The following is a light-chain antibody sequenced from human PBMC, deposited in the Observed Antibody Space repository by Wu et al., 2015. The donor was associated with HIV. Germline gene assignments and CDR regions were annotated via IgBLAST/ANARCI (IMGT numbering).Light chain of an antibody. CDR2: KAT. Sequence: DIQMTQSPSTLSASVGDRVTITCRASQTINNWLAWYQQKPGKAPKLLISKATILESGVPSRFSGSGSGTDFTLTITSLQPDDFATYYRQQYSRPLTFGGGTKVEIE. CDR3: QQYSRPLT. V-gene: IGKV1-5*03. J-gene: IGKJ4*01. CDR1: QTINNW.